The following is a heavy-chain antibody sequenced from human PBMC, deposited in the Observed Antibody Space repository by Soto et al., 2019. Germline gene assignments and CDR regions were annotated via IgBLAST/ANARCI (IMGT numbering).Heavy chain of an antibody. CDR2: IDYRGTA. J-gene: IGHJ4*02. D-gene: IGHD4-17*01. V-gene: IGHV4-39*01. Sequence: PSETLSLTCTVSGRSMSTSDYYWGWIRQTPGKGLEYIGTIDYRGTASYNPSLKSRVTISVDTSKNQFSLKLSSVTAADTAVYYCASSYGDYVSYWGQGTLVTVSS. CDR3: ASSYGDYVSY. CDR1: GRSMSTSDYY.